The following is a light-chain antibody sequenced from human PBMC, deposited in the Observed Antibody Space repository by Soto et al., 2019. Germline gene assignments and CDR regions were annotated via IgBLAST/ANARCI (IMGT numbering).Light chain of an antibody. CDR2: DAS. J-gene: IGKJ5*01. CDR1: QSVTSY. Sequence: EIVLTQSPATLSLSPGERXXXXXXASQSVTSYLAWYQQRPGQAPRLLINDASRRATGIPDRFSGSGSGAEFTLTISSLQSEDFAVYYCQQYNNWPLTFGQGTRLEI. CDR3: QQYNNWPLT. V-gene: IGKV3D-15*01.